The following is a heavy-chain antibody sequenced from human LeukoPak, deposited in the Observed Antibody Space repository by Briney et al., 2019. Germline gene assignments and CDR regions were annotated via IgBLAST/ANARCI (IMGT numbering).Heavy chain of an antibody. V-gene: IGHV5-51*01. CDR3: ARALRGSYGDWYDP. J-gene: IGHJ5*02. D-gene: IGHD1-26*01. Sequence: PGESLKISCKASGYSFTNYWIGWVRQMPGKGLEWMGITYPGDSDTRYSPSFQGQVTISADKSISTAYLQWSSLKASDTAIYYCARALRGSYGDWYDPRGQGTLVTVSS. CDR1: GYSFTNYW. CDR2: TYPGDSDT.